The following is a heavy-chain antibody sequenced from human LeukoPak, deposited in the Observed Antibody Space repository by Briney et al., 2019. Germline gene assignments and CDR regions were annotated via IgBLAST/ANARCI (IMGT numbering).Heavy chain of an antibody. CDR3: ARHPPHSGSYRRPSYYFDY. D-gene: IGHD1-26*01. Sequence: PSETLSLTCSVSGASINDYYWSWIRQPAGKGLEWIGRIYTTDSTKYNPSLKSRVTMSVDTSKNQFSLKLSSVTAADTAVYYCARHPPHSGSYRRPSYYFDYWGQGTLVTVSS. J-gene: IGHJ4*02. V-gene: IGHV4-4*07. CDR1: GASINDYY. CDR2: IYTTDST.